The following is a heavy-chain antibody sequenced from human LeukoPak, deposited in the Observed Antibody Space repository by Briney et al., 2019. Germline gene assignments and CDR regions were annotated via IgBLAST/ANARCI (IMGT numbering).Heavy chain of an antibody. V-gene: IGHV3-48*03. CDR2: ISSTGDTT. Sequence: GGSLRLSCTASGFTLSSFDMNWVRQAPGKGLEWVSFISSTGDTTHYAESVKGRFTISRDNAKKTVYLQMNSLRLGDTGRYHCARVGARSGEPIGLDSWGPGTLVAVSS. D-gene: IGHD2-21*01. J-gene: IGHJ4*02. CDR1: GFTLSSFD. CDR3: ARVGARSGEPIGLDS.